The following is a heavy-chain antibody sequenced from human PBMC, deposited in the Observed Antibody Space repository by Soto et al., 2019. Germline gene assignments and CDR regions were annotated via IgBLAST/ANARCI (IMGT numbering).Heavy chain of an antibody. D-gene: IGHD2-15*01. CDR2: ISWNSGSI. V-gene: IGHV3-9*01. J-gene: IGHJ4*02. CDR1: GFTFDDYG. CDR3: AKDFTGYCYGGTCTFDY. Sequence: GGSLRLSCAASGFTFDDYGMHWVRQGPGKGLEWVSGISWNSGSIGYADSVKGRFTISRDNAKNSLYLQMDSLRAEDTALYYCAKDFTGYCYGGTCTFDYWGQGTLVTVSS.